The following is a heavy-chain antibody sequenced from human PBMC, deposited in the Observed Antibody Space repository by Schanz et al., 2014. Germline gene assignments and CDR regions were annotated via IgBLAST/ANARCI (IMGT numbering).Heavy chain of an antibody. CDR1: GFTFSSYS. CDR3: ARDRRNADLDY. J-gene: IGHJ4*02. D-gene: IGHD1-1*01. V-gene: IGHV3-48*01. Sequence: EVQLLESGGGLVQPGGSLRLSCAASGFTFSSYSMNWVRQAPGKGLEWVSYISSASSTIYYADSVKGRFTISRDNAKNSLYLEMNSLRAEDTALYYCARDRRNADLDYWGQGTLVTVSS. CDR2: ISSASSTI.